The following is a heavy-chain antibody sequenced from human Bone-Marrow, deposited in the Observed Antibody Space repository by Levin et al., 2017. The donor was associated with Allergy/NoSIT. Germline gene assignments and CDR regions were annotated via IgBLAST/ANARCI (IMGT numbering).Heavy chain of an antibody. CDR1: GGSISSSSYY. Sequence: SQTLSLTCTVSGGSISSSSYYWGWIRQPPGKGLEWIGSIYYSGSTYYNPSLKSRVTISVDTSKNQFSLKLSSVTAADTAVYYCARQYYYGSGSHPPKVPYYYYYMDVWGKGTTVTVSS. J-gene: IGHJ6*03. CDR2: IYYSGST. V-gene: IGHV4-39*01. D-gene: IGHD3-10*01. CDR3: ARQYYYGSGSHPPKVPYYYYYMDV.